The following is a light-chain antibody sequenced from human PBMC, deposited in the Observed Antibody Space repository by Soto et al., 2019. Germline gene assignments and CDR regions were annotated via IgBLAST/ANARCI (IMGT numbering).Light chain of an antibody. CDR2: GAS. CDR3: QQYGSSGT. V-gene: IGKV3-20*01. Sequence: EIVMTQSPATLSVSPGERATLSCRASESVSSNYLAWYQQKPGQAPRLPIYGASNRATGIPDRFSGSGSGTDFTLTISRLEPEDFAVYYCQQYGSSGTFGQGTKVDIK. J-gene: IGKJ1*01. CDR1: ESVSSNY.